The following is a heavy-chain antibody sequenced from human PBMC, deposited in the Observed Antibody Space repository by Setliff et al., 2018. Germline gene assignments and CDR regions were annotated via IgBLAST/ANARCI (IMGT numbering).Heavy chain of an antibody. CDR3: AHKYGDYVRYFQH. Sequence: SGPTLVNPTQTLTLTCTFSGFSLRSSGVGVGWIRQPPGKALEWLAVIYWSGERRYSPSLRSRLSITKDTSKNQVVLTMTNMDPVDTATYYCAHKYGDYVRYFQHWGQGTLVTVSS. D-gene: IGHD4-17*01. V-gene: IGHV2-5*01. J-gene: IGHJ1*01. CDR1: GFSLRSSGVG. CDR2: IYWSGER.